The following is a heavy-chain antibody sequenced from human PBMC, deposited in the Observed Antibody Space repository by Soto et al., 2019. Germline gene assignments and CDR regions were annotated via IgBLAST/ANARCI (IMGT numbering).Heavy chain of an antibody. D-gene: IGHD6-19*01. Sequence: PSETLSLTCTVSGGSISSGGYYWSWIRQHPGKGLEWIGYIYYSGSTYYNPSLKSRVTISVDTSKNQFSLKLSSVTAAATAVYYCARARVGITVSSKPLVEWFDPWGKGTLVTVSS. CDR3: ARARVGITVSSKPLVEWFDP. CDR1: GGSISSGGYY. CDR2: IYYSGST. J-gene: IGHJ5*02. V-gene: IGHV4-31*02.